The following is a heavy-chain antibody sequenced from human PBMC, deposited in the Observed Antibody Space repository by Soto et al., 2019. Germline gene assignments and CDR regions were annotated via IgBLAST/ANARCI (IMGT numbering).Heavy chain of an antibody. D-gene: IGHD3-3*01. CDR3: SRGGGYDSLDF. J-gene: IGHJ4*02. CDR1: GVTISYGGYS. CDR2: ISHVGPT. Sequence: KSSETLSLTCSVSGVTISYGGYSWSWIRQPPGKGLEWLGYISHVGPTSYNPSFQSRLSLSIDRTRNQFSLCLSSMTATYKSDYYGSRGGGYDSLDFWGQGIQVTVSS. V-gene: IGHV4-30-2*01.